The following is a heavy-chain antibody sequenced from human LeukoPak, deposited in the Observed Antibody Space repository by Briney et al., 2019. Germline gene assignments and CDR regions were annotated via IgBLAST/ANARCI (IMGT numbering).Heavy chain of an antibody. J-gene: IGHJ5*02. Sequence: SETLSLTCAVYGGSFSGYYWSWIRQPPGKGLEWIGEINHSGSTNYNPSLKSRVTMSVDTSKNQFSLKLYSVTAADTAVYYCARAVDGYCYSTNCLYNWFDPWGQGTLVTVSS. CDR1: GGSFSGYY. CDR3: ARAVDGYCYSTNCLYNWFDP. CDR2: INHSGST. V-gene: IGHV4-34*01. D-gene: IGHD2-2*01.